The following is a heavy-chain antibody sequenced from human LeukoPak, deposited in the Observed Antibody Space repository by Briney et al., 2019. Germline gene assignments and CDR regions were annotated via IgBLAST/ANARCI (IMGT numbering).Heavy chain of an antibody. D-gene: IGHD1-26*01. J-gene: IGHJ6*03. CDR1: GGSFSGYY. V-gene: IGHV4-34*01. CDR2: INHSGST. CDR3: ARGYPPHIAGYMDV. Sequence: PSETLSLPCAVYGGSFSGYYWSWIRQPPGKGLEWIGEINHSGSTNYNPSLKSRVTISVDTSKNQFSLKLSSVTAADTAVYYCARGYPPHIAGYMDVWGKGTTVTVSS.